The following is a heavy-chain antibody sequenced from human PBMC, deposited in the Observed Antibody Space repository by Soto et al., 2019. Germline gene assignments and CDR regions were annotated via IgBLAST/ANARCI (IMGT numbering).Heavy chain of an antibody. D-gene: IGHD3-3*01. Sequence: ASVKVSCKASGYTFTSYGISWVRQAPGQGLEWMGWISAYNGNTNYAQKLQGRVTMTTDTSTSTAYMELRSLRSDDTAVYYCARIGSGDFWSGYYNLPLDYWGQGTLVTVSS. CDR1: GYTFTSYG. CDR2: ISAYNGNT. V-gene: IGHV1-18*01. J-gene: IGHJ4*02. CDR3: ARIGSGDFWSGYYNLPLDY.